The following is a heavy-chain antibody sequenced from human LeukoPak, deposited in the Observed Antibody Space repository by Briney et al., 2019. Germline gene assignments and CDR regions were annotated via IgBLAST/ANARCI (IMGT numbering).Heavy chain of an antibody. CDR1: GGSISSSSW. J-gene: IGHJ6*02. V-gene: IGHV4-4*02. Sequence: SETLSLTCAVSGGSISSSSWWSWVRQPPGKGLEWIGEIFHSGSTNYNPSLNSRVTMSVDKSKNHFSLKLYSVTAADTAVYYCARLSSSWTDYYYGMDVWGQGTAVTVSS. CDR3: ARLSSSWTDYYYGMDV. CDR2: IFHSGST. D-gene: IGHD6-13*01.